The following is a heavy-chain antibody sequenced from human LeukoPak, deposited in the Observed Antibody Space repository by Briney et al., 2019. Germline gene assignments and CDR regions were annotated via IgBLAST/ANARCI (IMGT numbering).Heavy chain of an antibody. CDR1: RFTFSNYA. V-gene: IGHV3-23*01. CDR3: AKAHRFDWFAPDVDY. D-gene: IGHD3-9*01. J-gene: IGHJ4*02. Sequence: GGSLRLSCAASRFTFSNYAMSWVRQAPGKGLEWVSGISGSGGSTYYADSVKGRFTISRDNSKNTLYLQINSLRAEDTAVYYCAKAHRFDWFAPDVDYWGQGTLVTVSS. CDR2: ISGSGGST.